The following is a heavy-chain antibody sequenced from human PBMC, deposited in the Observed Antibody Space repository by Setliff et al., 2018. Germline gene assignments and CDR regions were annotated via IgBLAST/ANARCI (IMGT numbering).Heavy chain of an antibody. Sequence: SETLSLTCTVSGGSISSSRYYWGWIRQPPGKGLEWIGSIYHSGSTYYNPSLKSRVTISVDTSKNQFSLKLSSVTAADTAVYYCARHHRGVIISWFDPWGQEPWSPSPQ. V-gene: IGHV4-39*01. D-gene: IGHD3-10*01. CDR3: ARHHRGVIISWFDP. CDR1: GGSISSSRYY. J-gene: IGHJ5*02. CDR2: IYHSGST.